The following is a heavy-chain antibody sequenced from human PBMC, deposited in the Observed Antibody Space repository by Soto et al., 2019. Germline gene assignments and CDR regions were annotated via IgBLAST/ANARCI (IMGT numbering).Heavy chain of an antibody. CDR1: GFTFSSYW. CDR3: ARDGQLVINYFDY. CDR2: IKQDGSEK. V-gene: IGHV3-7*01. D-gene: IGHD6-13*01. J-gene: IGHJ4*02. Sequence: GGSMRLSCAASGFTFSSYWMSWVRQAPGKGLEWVANIKQDGSEKYYVDSVKGRFTISRDNAKNSLYLQMNSLRAEDMAVYYCARDGQLVINYFDYWGQGTLVTVSS.